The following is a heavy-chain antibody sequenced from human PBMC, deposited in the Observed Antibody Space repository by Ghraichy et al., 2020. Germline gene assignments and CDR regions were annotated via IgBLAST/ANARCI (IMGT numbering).Heavy chain of an antibody. D-gene: IGHD2-2*02. V-gene: IGHV3-11*04. J-gene: IGHJ6*02. CDR1: GFSFSDYY. Sequence: GESLNISCAASGFSFSDYYMTWIRQAPGKGLEWVSYIRSSGSTIYYADSVKGRFTISRDNAKNSLYLQMNSLRAEDTAVYYCARGYCSSTSCYRGRYYYGMDVWGQGTTVTVSS. CDR2: IRSSGSTI. CDR3: ARGYCSSTSCYRGRYYYGMDV.